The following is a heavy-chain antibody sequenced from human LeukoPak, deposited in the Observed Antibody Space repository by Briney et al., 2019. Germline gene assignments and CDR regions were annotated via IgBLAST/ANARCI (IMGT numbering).Heavy chain of an antibody. CDR1: GGSFSGYY. D-gene: IGHD6-19*01. J-gene: IGHJ4*02. CDR3: AREGYSSGWYDY. CDR2: INHSGGT. Sequence: NPSETLSLTCAVYGGSFSGYYWSWIRQPPGKGLEWIGEINHSGGTNYNPSLKSRVTISVDTSKNQFSLKLSSVTAADTAVYYCAREGYSSGWYDYWGQGTLVTVSS. V-gene: IGHV4-34*01.